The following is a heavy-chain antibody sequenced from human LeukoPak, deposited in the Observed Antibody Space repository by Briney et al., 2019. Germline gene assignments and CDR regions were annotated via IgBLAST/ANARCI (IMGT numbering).Heavy chain of an antibody. CDR3: ARGWELLYWYGMDV. J-gene: IGHJ6*02. CDR1: GFTFSSYG. D-gene: IGHD1-26*01. CDR2: IWYDGSNK. Sequence: GGSLRLSCAASGFTFSSYGMHWVRQAPGKGLEWVAVIWYDGSNKYYADSVKGRFTISRDNSKNTLYLQMNSLRAEDTAVCYCARGWELLYWYGMDVWGQGTTVTVSS. V-gene: IGHV3-33*01.